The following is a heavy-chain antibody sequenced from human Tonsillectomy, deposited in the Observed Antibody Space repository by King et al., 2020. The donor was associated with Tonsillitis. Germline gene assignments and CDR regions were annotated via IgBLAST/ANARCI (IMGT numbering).Heavy chain of an antibody. CDR3: AVSGGYYYGTYYFDY. Sequence: QLVQSGAEVKKPGESLKISCQGSGDSFASYWIAWVRRMPGKGLEWMGIIYPGDSDTRYSPSFQGQVTISDDKSISPAFLQWSSLKASETAMYYCAVSGGYYYGTYYFDYWGQGTLVTVSS. CDR1: GDSFASYW. V-gene: IGHV5-51*03. J-gene: IGHJ4*02. CDR2: IYPGDSDT. D-gene: IGHD3-22*01.